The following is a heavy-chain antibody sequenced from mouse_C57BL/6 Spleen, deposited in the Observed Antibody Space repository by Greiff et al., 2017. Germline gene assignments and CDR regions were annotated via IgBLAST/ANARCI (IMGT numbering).Heavy chain of an antibody. CDR1: GYTFTSYW. V-gene: IGHV1-53*01. J-gene: IGHJ2*01. Sequence: QVQLKQPGTELVKPGASVNLSCKASGYTFTSYWMHWVKQRPGQGLEWIGNINPSNGGTNYNEKFKSKATLTVDKSSSTAYMQLSSLTAEDSAVYYCAPQAYYSNYPYYFDYWGQGTTLTVSS. D-gene: IGHD2-5*01. CDR2: INPSNGGT. CDR3: APQAYYSNYPYYFDY.